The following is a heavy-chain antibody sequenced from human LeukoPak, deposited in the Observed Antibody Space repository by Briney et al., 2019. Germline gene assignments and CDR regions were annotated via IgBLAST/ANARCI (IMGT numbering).Heavy chain of an antibody. D-gene: IGHD4-17*01. CDR2: IYYSGTA. J-gene: IGHJ4*02. CDR3: ARFSDAHGVKFDY. CDR1: GGSISSGDFY. Sequence: SETLSLTCTVSGGSISSGDFYWSWVRQHPEKGLEWIGYIYYSGTAYYNPSLKSRVTMSVDTSKNQFSLKLDSVTAADTAVYYCARFSDAHGVKFDYWGQGTLVTVSS. V-gene: IGHV4-31*03.